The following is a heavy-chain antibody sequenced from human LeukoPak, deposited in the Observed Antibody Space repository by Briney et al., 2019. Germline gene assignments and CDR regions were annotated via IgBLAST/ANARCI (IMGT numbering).Heavy chain of an antibody. Sequence: GRSLRLSCAASGFTFSSYGMHWVRQAPGKGLEWVAVIPYDGSNKYYADSVKGRFTISRDNSKNTLYLQMNSLRAEDTAVYYCAKGTRDYYYYGMDVWGQGTTVTVSS. J-gene: IGHJ6*02. CDR2: IPYDGSNK. CDR3: AKGTRDYYYYGMDV. CDR1: GFTFSSYG. V-gene: IGHV3-30*18.